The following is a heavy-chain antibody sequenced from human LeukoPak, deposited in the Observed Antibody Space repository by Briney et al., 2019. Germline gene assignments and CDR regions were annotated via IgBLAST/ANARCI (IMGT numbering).Heavy chain of an antibody. CDR2: IKQDGSEK. CDR1: GFTFSGYW. V-gene: IGHV3-7*01. D-gene: IGHD1-26*01. CDR3: ARDLYSVGAWLYY. Sequence: GGSLRLSCAPSGFTFSGYWMSWVRQAPGKGLDWVANIKQDGSEKYYVDSVKGRFTISRDNAKNSLYLQMNSLRAEDTAVYYCARDLYSVGAWLYYWGQGTLVTVSS. J-gene: IGHJ4*02.